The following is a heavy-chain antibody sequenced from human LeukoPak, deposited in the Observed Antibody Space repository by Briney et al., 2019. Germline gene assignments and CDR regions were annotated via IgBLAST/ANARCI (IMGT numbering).Heavy chain of an antibody. CDR2: ISYDGSNK. V-gene: IGHV3-30*03. D-gene: IGHD1-20*01. CDR3: ARDPPITGKGVYYFDY. CDR1: GFTFTSYG. Sequence: GRSLRLSCAASGFTFTSYGMHWVRQAPGKGLEWVAVISYDGSNKYYADSVKGRFTISRDNSKNTLYLQMNSLRAEDTAVYYCARDPPITGKGVYYFDYWGQGTLVTVSS. J-gene: IGHJ4*02.